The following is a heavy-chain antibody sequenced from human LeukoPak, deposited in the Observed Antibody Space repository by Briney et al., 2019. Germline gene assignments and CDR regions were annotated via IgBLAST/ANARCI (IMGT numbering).Heavy chain of an antibody. J-gene: IGHJ4*02. V-gene: IGHV3-21*01. Sequence: GRSLRLSCAASGFTFSSYSMNWVRQAPGKGLEWVSSINSDSRLMYYAESVKGRFTISGDNARNSLYLQLNSLSAEDTAVYFCVRDLFDDYSLDYWGQGTLVTVSS. D-gene: IGHD3-16*01. CDR1: GFTFSSYS. CDR2: INSDSRLM. CDR3: VRDLFDDYSLDY.